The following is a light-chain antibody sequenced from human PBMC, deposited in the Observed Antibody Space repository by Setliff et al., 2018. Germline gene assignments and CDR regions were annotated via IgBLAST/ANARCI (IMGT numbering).Light chain of an antibody. CDR2: EVS. CDR3: TLYTGSSPLYV. J-gene: IGLJ1*01. Sequence: QSALTQPASVSGSPGQSITISCTGTSRDVGGYYYVSWYQHHPGKAPKLLIYEVSNRPPGVSHRFPGSKSGNTASLTISGLQAEDEADYYCTLYTGSSPLYVFGSGTKVTVL. V-gene: IGLV2-14*01. CDR1: SRDVGGYYY.